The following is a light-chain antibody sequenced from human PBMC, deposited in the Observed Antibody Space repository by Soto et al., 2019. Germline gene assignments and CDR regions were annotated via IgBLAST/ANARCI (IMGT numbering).Light chain of an antibody. V-gene: IGKV1-9*01. CDR1: QDISSY. CDR3: QQLTSYPLS. Sequence: DIQLTQSPSFLSASVGDRVTITCRTSQDISSYLAWYQQKPGKAPQLLISAASTLQSGVPSRFSGSGSGTEFTLTISSLQPEDFATYYCQQLTSYPLSFGRGTKVEI. CDR2: AAS. J-gene: IGKJ4*01.